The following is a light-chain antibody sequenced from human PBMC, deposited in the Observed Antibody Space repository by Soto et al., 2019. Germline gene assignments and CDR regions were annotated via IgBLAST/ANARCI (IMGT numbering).Light chain of an antibody. CDR2: GAS. J-gene: IGKJ2*01. Sequence: EIVLTQSPGTLSLSPGERATLSCRASQSVSGSFLAWYQQKPGQAPRLLIYGASSRATGIPDRFSGSGSGTDFPLTISRLEPEDFAVYYCHKYGSTPHTFGQGTKLEIK. CDR1: QSVSGSF. V-gene: IGKV3-20*01. CDR3: HKYGSTPHT.